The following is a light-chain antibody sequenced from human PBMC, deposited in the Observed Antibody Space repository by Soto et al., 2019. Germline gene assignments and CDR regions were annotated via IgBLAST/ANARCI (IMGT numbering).Light chain of an antibody. Sequence: QSVLTQPPSASGSPGQSVTISCIGTSSDVGTHGYVSWYQQHAGKAPKLMIYDVTKRPSGVPDRFSGSKSANTASLTVSGLQAEDEADYYCMCYAGGNNWVFGGGTKLTVL. CDR1: SSDVGTHGY. CDR3: MCYAGGNNWV. V-gene: IGLV2-8*01. CDR2: DVT. J-gene: IGLJ3*02.